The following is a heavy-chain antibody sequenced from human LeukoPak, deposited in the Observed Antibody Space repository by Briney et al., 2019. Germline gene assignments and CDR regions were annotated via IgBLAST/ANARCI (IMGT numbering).Heavy chain of an antibody. CDR1: GFTFSSYA. D-gene: IGHD4-17*01. CDR3: ASAPYGDYVDY. CDR2: ISYDGSNK. Sequence: GSLRLSCAASGFTFSSYAMHWVRQAPGKGLEWVAVISYDGSNKYYADSVKGRFTISRDNSKNTLYLQVNSLRAEDTAVYYCASAPYGDYVDYWGQGTLVTVSS. J-gene: IGHJ4*02. V-gene: IGHV3-30-3*01.